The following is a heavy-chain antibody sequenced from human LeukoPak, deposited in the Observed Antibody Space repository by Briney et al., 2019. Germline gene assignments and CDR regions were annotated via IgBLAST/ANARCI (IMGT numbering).Heavy chain of an antibody. Sequence: PGGSLRLSCAASGFTFSSYGMHWVRQAPGKGLEWVAVISYDGSNKYYADSVKGRFTISRDNSKNTLYLQMNSLRAEDTAVYYCAKKLGQAGTELVLDYWGQGTLVTVSS. CDR1: GFTFSSYG. D-gene: IGHD6-13*01. J-gene: IGHJ4*02. CDR2: ISYDGSNK. V-gene: IGHV3-30*18. CDR3: AKKLGQAGTELVLDY.